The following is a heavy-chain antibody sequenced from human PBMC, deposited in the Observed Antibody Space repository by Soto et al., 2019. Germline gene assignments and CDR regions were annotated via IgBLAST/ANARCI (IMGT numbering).Heavy chain of an antibody. CDR1: GGSVTVDY. J-gene: IGHJ5*02. D-gene: IGHD3-10*01. V-gene: IGHV4-4*09. CDR2: IYSSGNI. Sequence: PSETLSLTCTVSGGSVTVDYWSWLRQPPGKGLEWIGYIYSSGNINFNPSLKNRVTMSVDTSKNQFSLNLTSVTAADTAVYFCARGLRGVGYDPWGQGTPVTVSS. CDR3: ARGLRGVGYDP.